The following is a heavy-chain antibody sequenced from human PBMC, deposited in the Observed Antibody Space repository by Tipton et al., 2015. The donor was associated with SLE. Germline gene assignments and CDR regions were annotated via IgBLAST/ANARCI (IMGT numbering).Heavy chain of an antibody. CDR2: IYHSGST. V-gene: IGHV4-38-2*01. D-gene: IGHD3-3*01. CDR1: GYSISSGYY. CDR3: VRAVSGYFNFCYMDV. J-gene: IGHJ6*03. Sequence: TLSLTCAVSGYSISSGYYWGWIRQPPGKGLEWIGNIYHSGSTYYNPSLKGRVTISLDTSNNQFSLRLSSVTAADTAVYYCVRAVSGYFNFCYMDVWGRGTTVTISS.